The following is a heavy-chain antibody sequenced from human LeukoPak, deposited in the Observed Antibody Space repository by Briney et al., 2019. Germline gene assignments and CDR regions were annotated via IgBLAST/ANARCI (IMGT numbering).Heavy chain of an antibody. Sequence: GGSLRLSCAASGFTFSSYAMHWVRQAPGKGLEWVAVISYDGSNKYYADSMRGRFTISSDNSKNTLYLQMNSLRVEDTAVYYCARVGSSGYYFWYFDLWGRGTLVTVSS. CDR2: ISYDGSNK. CDR3: ARVGSSGYYFWYFDL. V-gene: IGHV3-30*14. D-gene: IGHD3-3*01. J-gene: IGHJ2*01. CDR1: GFTFSSYA.